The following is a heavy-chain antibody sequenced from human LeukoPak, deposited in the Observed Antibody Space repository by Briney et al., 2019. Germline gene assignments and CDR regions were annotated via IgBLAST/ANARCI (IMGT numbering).Heavy chain of an antibody. CDR2: ISWNSGSI. D-gene: IGHD6-13*01. Sequence: GGSLRLSCAASGFTFSNAWMSWVRQAPGKGLEWVSGISWNSGSIGYADSVKGRFTISRDNAKDSLYLQMNSLRAEDTALYYCAKDFFSSSWYFDYWGQGTLVTVSS. CDR1: GFTFSNAW. J-gene: IGHJ4*02. V-gene: IGHV3-9*01. CDR3: AKDFFSSSWYFDY.